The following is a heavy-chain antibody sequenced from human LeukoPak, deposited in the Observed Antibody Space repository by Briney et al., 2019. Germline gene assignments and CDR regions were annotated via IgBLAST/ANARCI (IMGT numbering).Heavy chain of an antibody. Sequence: PSETLSLTCTVSGGSISSSSYYWGWIRQPPGKGLEWIGSIYYSGSTSYNPSLKSRVTISVDTSKNQFSLKLSSVTAADTAVYYCARVRGYYDSSGYYHAFDIWGQGTMVTVSS. CDR1: GGSISSSSYY. J-gene: IGHJ3*02. V-gene: IGHV4-39*01. CDR2: IYYSGST. CDR3: ARVRGYYDSSGYYHAFDI. D-gene: IGHD3-22*01.